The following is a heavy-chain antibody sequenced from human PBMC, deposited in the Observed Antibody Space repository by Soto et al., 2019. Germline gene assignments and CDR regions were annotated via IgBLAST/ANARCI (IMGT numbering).Heavy chain of an antibody. CDR3: AHRATMTIFGLIIDNGIWFDP. CDR2: IYWDGDK. J-gene: IGHJ5*02. Sequence: QINLIESGPTLVKPTQTLTLTCTCSGFSLSTSGAAVGWVRQPPGRALEWLALIYWDGDKRYNASLGNRLTITKDTSMNQVVLTLTNVDPADTATYYCAHRATMTIFGLIIDNGIWFDPWGQGTRVIVSS. D-gene: IGHD3-3*01. CDR1: GFSLSTSGAA. V-gene: IGHV2-5*02.